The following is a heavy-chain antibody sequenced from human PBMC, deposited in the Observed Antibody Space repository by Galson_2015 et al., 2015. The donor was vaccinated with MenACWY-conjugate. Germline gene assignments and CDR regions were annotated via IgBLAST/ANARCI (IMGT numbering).Heavy chain of an antibody. CDR2: IYPGDSDT. Sequence: QSGAEVKKPGESLTISCTDSGYWFTTYWIGWVRQMPGKGLEWMGTIYPGDSDTRYSPPFQGQVTMSADKSISTAYLQWSSLKASDTAMYYCARTGNSEADYWGQGTLVTVSS. CDR3: ARTGNSEADY. J-gene: IGHJ4*02. CDR1: GYWFTTYW. D-gene: IGHD4-23*01. V-gene: IGHV5-51*01.